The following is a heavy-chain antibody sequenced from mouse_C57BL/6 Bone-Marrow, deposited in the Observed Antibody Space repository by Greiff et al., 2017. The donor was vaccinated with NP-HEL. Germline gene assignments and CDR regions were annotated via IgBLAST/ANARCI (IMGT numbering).Heavy chain of an antibody. J-gene: IGHJ2*01. CDR3: TTVWDVDY. Sequence: EVQLQQSGAELVRPGASVKLSCTASGFNIKDDYMHWVKQRPEQGLEWIGWIDPENGDTEYASKFQGKATITADTSSHTAYLPLSSLTSEDTAVYYCTTVWDVDYWGQGTTLTVSS. CDR1: GFNIKDDY. V-gene: IGHV14-4*01. CDR2: IDPENGDT. D-gene: IGHD4-1*01.